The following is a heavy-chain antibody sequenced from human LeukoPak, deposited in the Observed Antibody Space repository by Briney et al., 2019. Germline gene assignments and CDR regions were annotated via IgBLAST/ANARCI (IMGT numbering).Heavy chain of an antibody. Sequence: ASVKVSCKASGGTFSSYAISWVRQAPGQGLEWMGGIIPIFGTANYAQKFQGRVTITADESTSTAYMELSSLRSEDTAVYYCAREGQWDGILTGWVRQLGGWFDPWGQGTLVTVSS. CDR3: AREGQWDGILTGWVRQLGGWFDP. CDR2: IIPIFGTA. CDR1: GGTFSSYA. J-gene: IGHJ5*02. D-gene: IGHD3-9*01. V-gene: IGHV1-69*13.